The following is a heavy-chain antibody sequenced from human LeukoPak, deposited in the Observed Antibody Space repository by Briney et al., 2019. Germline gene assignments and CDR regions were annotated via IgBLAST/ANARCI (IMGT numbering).Heavy chain of an antibody. J-gene: IGHJ4*02. Sequence: SETLSLTCSVSGASMIDYYWTWIRQPPGKGLEWIGYIYYSGSTNYNPSLKSRVTISVDTSKNQFSLKLSSVTAADTAVYYCARLPAPTVTTARYFDYWGQGTLVTVSS. CDR3: ARLPAPTVTTARYFDY. D-gene: IGHD4-11*01. CDR2: IYYSGST. CDR1: GASMIDYY. V-gene: IGHV4-59*12.